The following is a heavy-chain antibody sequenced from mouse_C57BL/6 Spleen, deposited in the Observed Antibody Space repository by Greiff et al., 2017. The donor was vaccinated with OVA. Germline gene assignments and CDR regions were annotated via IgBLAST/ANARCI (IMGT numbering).Heavy chain of an antibody. V-gene: IGHV14-2*01. D-gene: IGHD2-1*01. CDR3: ALYGNYAMDY. CDR1: GFNINDYY. J-gene: IGHJ4*01. Sequence: EVKLQQSGAELVKPGASVKLSCTASGFNINDYYMHWVKQRTEQGLEWIGRIDPEDGETKYAPKFQGKATITADTSSNPAYLQLSSLTSEDAAVYYCALYGNYAMDYWGQGTSVTVSS. CDR2: IDPEDGET.